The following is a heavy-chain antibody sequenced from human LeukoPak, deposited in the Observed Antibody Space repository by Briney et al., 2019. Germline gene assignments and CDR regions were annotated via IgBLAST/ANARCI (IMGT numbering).Heavy chain of an antibody. CDR1: GGSISSGGYY. V-gene: IGHV4-31*03. D-gene: IGHD6-13*01. J-gene: IGHJ5*02. Sequence: SETLSLTCTVSGGSISSGGYYWSWIRQHPGKDLEWIGYIYYSGSTYYNPSLKSRVTISVDTSKNQFSLKLSSVTAADTAVYYCARANLAAVRWFDPWGQGTLVTVSS. CDR2: IYYSGST. CDR3: ARANLAAVRWFDP.